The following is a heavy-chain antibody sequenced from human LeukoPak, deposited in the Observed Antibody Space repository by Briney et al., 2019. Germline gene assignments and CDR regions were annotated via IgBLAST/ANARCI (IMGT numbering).Heavy chain of an antibody. J-gene: IGHJ2*01. CDR1: GFTLRDYY. CDR3: ARSSSYFTYFDL. CDR2: MSSTGNTI. D-gene: IGHD2/OR15-2a*01. V-gene: IGHV3-11*04. Sequence: GGSLRLSCAASGFTLRDYYMSWIRQTPGKGLGWISYMSSTGNTIYNAESVKGRFTVSRDSANNSMSLQMTSLRAEDSAVYYCARSSSYFTYFDLWGRDTLVTVSS.